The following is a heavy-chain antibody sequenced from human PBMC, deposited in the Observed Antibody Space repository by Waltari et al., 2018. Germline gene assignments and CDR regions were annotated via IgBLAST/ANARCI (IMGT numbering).Heavy chain of an antibody. CDR2: VNNEGTHT. Sequence: RLVVSGGGLVQPGGSVRLSCAAYGFAFTNYWIHWVRHAPGKGLVWVAYVNNEGTHTAYVDAVKGRFTASRDNAKNTLYLQMNSLRVEDTAVYYCARGGLAGATPDYWGQGTLVTVSS. J-gene: IGHJ4*02. V-gene: IGHV3-74*03. CDR1: GFAFTNYW. CDR3: ARGGLAGATPDY. D-gene: IGHD1-26*01.